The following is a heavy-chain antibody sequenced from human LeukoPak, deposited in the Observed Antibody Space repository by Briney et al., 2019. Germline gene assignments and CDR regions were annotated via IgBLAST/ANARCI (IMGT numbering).Heavy chain of an antibody. CDR3: ASGEGYYGSGSFDY. Sequence: SETLSLTCTVSGGSISSSSYYWGWIRQPPGKGLEWIGSIYYSGSTYYNPSLKSRVTISVDTSKNQFSLKLSSVTAADTAVYYCASGEGYYGSGSFDYWGQGTLVTVSS. J-gene: IGHJ4*02. CDR2: IYYSGST. V-gene: IGHV4-39*01. D-gene: IGHD3-10*01. CDR1: GGSISSSSYY.